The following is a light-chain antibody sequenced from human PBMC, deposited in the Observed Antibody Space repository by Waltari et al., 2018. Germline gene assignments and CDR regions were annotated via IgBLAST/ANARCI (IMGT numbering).Light chain of an antibody. CDR1: QSIANKY. Sequence: EIVLTQSPGTLSLSPGDRATLSCRASQSIANKYVTWYRQRPGQPPSLLIFGASTRASGVPDRCSGSGFGTEFTLTISRLEPEDFAVYYCQQYGTSVTFGGGTKLEIK. V-gene: IGKV3-20*01. J-gene: IGKJ4*01. CDR3: QQYGTSVT. CDR2: GAS.